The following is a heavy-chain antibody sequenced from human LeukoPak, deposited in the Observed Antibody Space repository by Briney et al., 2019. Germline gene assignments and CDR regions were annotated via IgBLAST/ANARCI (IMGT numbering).Heavy chain of an antibody. CDR2: INPSSGYI. V-gene: IGHV1-46*01. CDR3: ASNVHVVSTNTFDY. CDR1: GYTFTSHY. Sequence: ASVKVSRKASGYTFTSHYMHWVRQAPGQGLEWVGIINPSSGYITYSQKFQGRVTMTRDMSTSTVYMELSSLRSEDTAVYYCASNVHVVSTNTFDYWGQGTLVTVSS. D-gene: IGHD5/OR15-5a*01. J-gene: IGHJ4*02.